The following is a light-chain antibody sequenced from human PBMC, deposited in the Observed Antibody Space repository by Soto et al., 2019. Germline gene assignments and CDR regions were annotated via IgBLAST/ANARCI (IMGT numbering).Light chain of an antibody. CDR3: QQYSSYPLT. V-gene: IGKV1-5*03. CDR2: KAS. CDR1: QSFSSW. J-gene: IGKJ4*01. Sequence: DIQMTQSPSTLSASVGDRVTITCRASQSFSSWLAWYQQKPGKAPKLLIYKASSLESGVPSRFSGSGSGTEYALTISSLQPDDFATYYCQQYSSYPLTFGGGTKVEIK.